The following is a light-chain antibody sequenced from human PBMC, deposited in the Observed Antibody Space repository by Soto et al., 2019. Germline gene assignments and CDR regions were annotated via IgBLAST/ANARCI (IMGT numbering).Light chain of an antibody. V-gene: IGKV1-12*01. J-gene: IGKJ4*01. Sequence: DIQMTQSPSSVSASVGDTVSITCRASQGINNWLAWYQQKPGKAPQVLIYAASSLQSGVPSRFSGSGFGRDFSLTITSLQPEDFATYFCQQANNFPLTFGGGTNIEIK. CDR3: QQANNFPLT. CDR1: QGINNW. CDR2: AAS.